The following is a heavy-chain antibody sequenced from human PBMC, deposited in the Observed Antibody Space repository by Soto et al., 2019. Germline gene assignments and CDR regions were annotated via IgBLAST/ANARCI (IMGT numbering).Heavy chain of an antibody. Sequence: GALRLSGVPAGGSLETPAMISVHQARGGGLEWVSTGTDTRGDAKYADSVRGRFTISRDNSNNTIYLQMRSLRADESTIDYWAGGSKASYPSSRILDLWGRGNLATVSS. CDR2: GTDTRGDA. V-gene: IGHV3-23*01. D-gene: IGHD6-13*01. J-gene: IGHJ4*01. CDR3: AGGSKASYPSSRILDL. CDR1: GGSLETPA.